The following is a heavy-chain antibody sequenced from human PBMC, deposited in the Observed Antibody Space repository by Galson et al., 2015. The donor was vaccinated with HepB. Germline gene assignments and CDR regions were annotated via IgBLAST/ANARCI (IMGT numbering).Heavy chain of an antibody. CDR1: GFTFSSYG. CDR3: ARERIAAAVRQNNYYYYGMDV. CDR2: IWYDGSNK. Sequence: SLRLSCAASGFTFSSYGMHWVRQAPGKGLEWVAVIWYDGSNKYYADSVKGRFTISRDNSKNTLYLQMNSLRAEDTAVYYCARERIAAAVRQNNYYYYGMDVWGQGTTVTVS. J-gene: IGHJ6*02. V-gene: IGHV3-33*01. D-gene: IGHD6-13*01.